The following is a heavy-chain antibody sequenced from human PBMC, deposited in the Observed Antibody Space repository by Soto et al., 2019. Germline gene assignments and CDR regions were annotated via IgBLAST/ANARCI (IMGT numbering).Heavy chain of an antibody. V-gene: IGHV4-4*02. CDR1: GGSISSSNW. CDR2: IYHSGST. D-gene: IGHD2-15*01. Sequence: PSETLSLTCAVSGGSISSSNWWSWVRQPPGKGLEWIGEIYHSGSTNYNPSLKSRVTISVDKSKNQFSLKLSSVTAADTAMYYCARDVRDIVVVVAATTYYYYGMDVWGQGTTVTVSS. CDR3: ARDVRDIVVVVAATTYYYYGMDV. J-gene: IGHJ6*02.